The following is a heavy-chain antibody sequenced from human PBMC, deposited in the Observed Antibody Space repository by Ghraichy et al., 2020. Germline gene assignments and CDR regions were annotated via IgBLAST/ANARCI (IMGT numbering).Heavy chain of an antibody. CDR2: IYYSGST. J-gene: IGHJ4*02. CDR3: ARRAGYSYGYPLDY. V-gene: IGHV4-59*08. Sequence: LSLTCTVSGGSISSYYWSWIRQPPGKGLEWIGYIYYSGSTNYNPSLKSRVTISVDTSKNQFSLKLSSVTAADTAVYYCARRAGYSYGYPLDYWGQGTLVTVSS. CDR1: GGSISSYY. D-gene: IGHD5-18*01.